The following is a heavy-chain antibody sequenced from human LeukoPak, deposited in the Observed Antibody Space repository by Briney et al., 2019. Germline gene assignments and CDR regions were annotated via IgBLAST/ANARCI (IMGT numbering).Heavy chain of an antibody. CDR3: AKDRSVVALYYFDY. CDR2: IKQDGSDK. CDR1: GFTFSSCW. Sequence: GGSLRLSCAASGFTFSSCWMSWVRQAPGKGLEWVANIKQDGSDKYYVDSVKGRFSISRDNAKNSVYLQMNSLRAEDTAVYYCAKDRSVVALYYFDYWGQGTPVTVSS. J-gene: IGHJ4*02. V-gene: IGHV3-7*01.